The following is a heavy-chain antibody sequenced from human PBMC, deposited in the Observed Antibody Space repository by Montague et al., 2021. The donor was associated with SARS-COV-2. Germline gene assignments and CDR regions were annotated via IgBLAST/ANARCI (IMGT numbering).Heavy chain of an antibody. CDR2: IYSGGST. J-gene: IGHJ5*02. Sequence: SLRLSCAASGFTVSSNYMSWVRQAPGKGLEWVSVIYSGGSTYYADSVKGRFTISRHNSKNTRYLQMNSLRAEDTAVYYCARGNDDYVWGSLGPFDPWGQGTRVTVSS. D-gene: IGHD3-16*01. CDR3: ARGNDDYVWGSLGPFDP. V-gene: IGHV3-53*04. CDR1: GFTVSSNY.